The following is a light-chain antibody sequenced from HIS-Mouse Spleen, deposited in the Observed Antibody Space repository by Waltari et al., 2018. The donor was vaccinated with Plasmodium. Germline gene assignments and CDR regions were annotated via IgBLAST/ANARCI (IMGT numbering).Light chain of an antibody. CDR1: PSVSSN. V-gene: IGKV3-15*01. J-gene: IGKJ3*01. CDR2: GAS. Sequence: EIVMTQSPATLSVSPGERATLSCRASPSVSSNLAWYQQKPGQAPRLLIYGASTSATGIPARFSGSGSGTEFTLTISSLQSEDLAVYYCQQYNNWSFTFGPGTKVDIK. CDR3: QQYNNWSFT.